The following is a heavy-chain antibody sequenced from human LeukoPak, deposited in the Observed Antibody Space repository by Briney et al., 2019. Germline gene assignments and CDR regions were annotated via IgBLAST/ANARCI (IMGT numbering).Heavy chain of an antibody. Sequence: PSETLSLTCTVSGGSISSYYWSWIRQPPGKGLEWIGYIYYSGSTNYNPSLKSRVTISVDTSKNQFSLKLSSVTAADTAVYYCARSLYPKGGSYGYWGQGTLVTVSS. D-gene: IGHD1-26*01. V-gene: IGHV4-59*01. CDR2: IYYSGST. J-gene: IGHJ4*02. CDR3: ARSLYPKGGSYGY. CDR1: GGSISSYY.